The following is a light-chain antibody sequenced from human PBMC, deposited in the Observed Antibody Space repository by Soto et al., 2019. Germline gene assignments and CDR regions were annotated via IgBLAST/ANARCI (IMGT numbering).Light chain of an antibody. Sequence: EIVLTQSPATLSLSPGDRATLSCRASQSVNRYLAWYQQKPGQAPRLLIYDASNRATGIPARFSGSGSGTDFNLAISSLEPEDFAVYYCQQRSNWPLTFGGGTKVEIK. J-gene: IGKJ4*01. CDR1: QSVNRY. CDR2: DAS. V-gene: IGKV3-11*01. CDR3: QQRSNWPLT.